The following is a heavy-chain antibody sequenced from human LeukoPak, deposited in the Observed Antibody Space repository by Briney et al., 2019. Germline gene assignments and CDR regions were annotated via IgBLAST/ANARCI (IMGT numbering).Heavy chain of an antibody. Sequence: TSETLSLTCTVSGGSVTSYFWTWIRQPAGKGLEWIGRIYINGNTNYNSSLKSRVTISVNKSKNQFSLKLNSVTAADTAMYYCARIGGSASTLSAFDIWGQGTRVTVSS. D-gene: IGHD2-15*01. J-gene: IGHJ3*02. CDR3: ARIGGSASTLSAFDI. CDR1: GGSVTSYF. CDR2: IYINGNT. V-gene: IGHV4-4*07.